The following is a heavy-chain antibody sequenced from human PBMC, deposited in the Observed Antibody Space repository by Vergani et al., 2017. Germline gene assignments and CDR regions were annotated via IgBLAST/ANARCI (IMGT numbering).Heavy chain of an antibody. D-gene: IGHD3-3*01. CDR2: IWYDGSNK. Sequence: QVQLVESGGGVVQPGRSLRLSCAASGFTFSSYGMHWVRQAPGKGLEWVAVIWYDGSNKYYADSVKGRFTISRDNSKTTLYLQMNSLRAEDTAVYYCARMPALWSGYTVRSGGSWYYYYMDVWGKGTTVTVSS. CDR1: GFTFSSYG. J-gene: IGHJ6*03. CDR3: ARMPALWSGYTVRSGGSWYYYYMDV. V-gene: IGHV3-33*01.